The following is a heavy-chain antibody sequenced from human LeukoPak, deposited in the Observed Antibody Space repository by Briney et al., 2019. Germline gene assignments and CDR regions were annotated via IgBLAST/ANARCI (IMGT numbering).Heavy chain of an antibody. CDR2: ISGSGGTT. CDR3: AKDGRGSGSYYYFDY. CDR1: GFPFSIYY. J-gene: IGHJ4*02. V-gene: IGHV3-23*01. D-gene: IGHD3-10*01. Sequence: GGSLRLSCAVSGFPFSIYYMSWVRQAPGKGLEWVSSISGSGGTTYYADSVKGRFTISRDNSKNTLYLQMNSLRAEDTAVYYCAKDGRGSGSYYYFDYWGQGTLVTVSP.